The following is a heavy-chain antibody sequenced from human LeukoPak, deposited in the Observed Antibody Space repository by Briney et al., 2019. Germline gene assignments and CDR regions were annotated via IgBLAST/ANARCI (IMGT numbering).Heavy chain of an antibody. J-gene: IGHJ5*02. V-gene: IGHV4-34*01. CDR2: INHSGST. CDR1: GGSFSGYY. Sequence: SETLSLTCAVYGGSFSGYYWSWIRQPPGKGLEWIGEINHSGSTNYNPSLKSRVTISVDTSKNQFSLKLSSVTAADTAVYYCARYCGGDCYSFDPWGQGTLVTVSS. D-gene: IGHD2-21*02. CDR3: ARYCGGDCYSFDP.